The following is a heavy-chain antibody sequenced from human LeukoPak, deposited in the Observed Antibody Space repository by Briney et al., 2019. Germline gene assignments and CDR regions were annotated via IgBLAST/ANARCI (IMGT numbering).Heavy chain of an antibody. Sequence: GGSLRLSCAASGFTFSSYGMHWVRQAPGKGLEWVSVIYSGGSTYYADSVKGRFTISRDNAKNSLYLQMNSLRVEDTAIYYCARARLSAFDIWGQGTMVTVSS. V-gene: IGHV3-NL1*01. CDR1: GFTFSSYG. CDR2: IYSGGST. CDR3: ARARLSAFDI. D-gene: IGHD2-8*01. J-gene: IGHJ3*02.